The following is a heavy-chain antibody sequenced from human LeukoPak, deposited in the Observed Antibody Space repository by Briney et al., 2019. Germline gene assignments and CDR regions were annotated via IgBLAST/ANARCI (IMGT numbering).Heavy chain of an antibody. Sequence: ASVKVSCKASGYTFTSYGISWVRQAPGQGLEWMGWISAYNGNTNYAQKLQGRVTMTTDTSTSTAYMELRSLRPDDTAVYYCAREAITIFGVVRTQTTTSPHRFDPWGQGTLVTVSS. CDR3: AREAITIFGVVRTQTTTSPHRFDP. D-gene: IGHD3-3*01. CDR2: ISAYNGNT. J-gene: IGHJ5*02. V-gene: IGHV1-18*01. CDR1: GYTFTSYG.